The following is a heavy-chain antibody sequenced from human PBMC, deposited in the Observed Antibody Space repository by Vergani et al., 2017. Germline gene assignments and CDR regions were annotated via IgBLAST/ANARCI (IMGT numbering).Heavy chain of an antibody. Sequence: EVQLLESGGGLVQPGGSLRLSCAASGFTFSSYAMSWVRQAPGKGLEWVSAISGSGGSTYNADSVKGRFTISRDNSKNTLYRQMNSLRAEDTAVYYCAKDKPKYSYGNGFDYWGQGTLVTVSS. CDR2: ISGSGGST. J-gene: IGHJ4*02. CDR1: GFTFSSYA. CDR3: AKDKPKYSYGNGFDY. D-gene: IGHD5-18*01. V-gene: IGHV3-23*01.